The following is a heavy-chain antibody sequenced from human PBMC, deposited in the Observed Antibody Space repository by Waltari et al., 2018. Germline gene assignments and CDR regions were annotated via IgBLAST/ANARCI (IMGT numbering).Heavy chain of an antibody. CDR1: GFTFSSYS. D-gene: IGHD1-26*01. V-gene: IGHV3-21*01. J-gene: IGHJ6*03. CDR3: ARDSGYMDV. CDR2: ISSSSSYK. Sequence: EVQLVESGGGLVKPGGSLSLSCAASGFTFSSYSMNWVRQSPGKGLGWVSSISSSSSYKDYGDSVKGRFTISRDNAKNSLYLQMNSLRAEDTAVYYCARDSGYMDVWGKGTTVTVS.